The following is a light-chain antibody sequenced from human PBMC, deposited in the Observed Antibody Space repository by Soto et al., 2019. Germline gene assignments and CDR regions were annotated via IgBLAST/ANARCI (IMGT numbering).Light chain of an antibody. J-gene: IGKJ1*01. CDR1: RSVNSN. CDR3: QQYNNWWT. V-gene: IGKV3-15*01. Sequence: ETVMTQSPATLSVSPGERATLSCRASRSVNSNLAWYQQESGQPPRLLVFGASTRATGVPARFSGSGSGTEFTLTISGLQSEDFAVYYCQQYNNWWTFGQGTKVDIK. CDR2: GAS.